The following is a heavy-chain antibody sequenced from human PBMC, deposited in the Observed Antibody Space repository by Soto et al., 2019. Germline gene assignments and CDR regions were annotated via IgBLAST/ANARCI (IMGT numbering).Heavy chain of an antibody. Sequence: ASVKVSCKASGYTFTSYGISWVRQAPGQGLEWMGWISAYNGNTNYAQKLQGKFPIPPEKSQSTAYMELGSLSFDETAVYYWGGGLRGESTDYWGQGTLVTVSS. CDR1: GYTFTSYG. CDR2: ISAYNGNT. CDR3: GGGLRGESTDY. J-gene: IGHJ4*02. V-gene: IGHV1-18*01. D-gene: IGHD3-16*01.